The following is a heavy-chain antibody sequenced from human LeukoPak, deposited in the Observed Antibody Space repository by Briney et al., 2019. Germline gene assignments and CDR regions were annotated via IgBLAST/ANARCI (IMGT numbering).Heavy chain of an antibody. V-gene: IGHV3-7*01. J-gene: IGHJ5*02. Sequence: PGGSLRLSCAASGFTFSSYWMSWVRQAPGKELEWVANIKQDGSEKYYVDSVKGRFTISRDNAKNSLYLQMNSLRAEDTAVYYCARDSGSGYDDWFDPWGQGTLVTVSS. D-gene: IGHD5-12*01. CDR1: GFTFSSYW. CDR3: ARDSGSGYDDWFDP. CDR2: IKQDGSEK.